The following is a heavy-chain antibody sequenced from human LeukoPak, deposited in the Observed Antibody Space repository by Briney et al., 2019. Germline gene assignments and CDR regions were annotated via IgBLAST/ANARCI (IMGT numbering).Heavy chain of an antibody. Sequence: PGGSLRLSRAASGFTFSSYSMNWVRQAPGKGLEGVSSISSSSSYIYYADSVKGRFTISRDNARNSLYLQMNSLRAEDTGVYYCARSELGYYNYYMDVWGKGTTVTVSS. J-gene: IGHJ6*03. D-gene: IGHD7-27*01. V-gene: IGHV3-21*01. CDR2: ISSSSSYI. CDR1: GFTFSSYS. CDR3: ARSELGYYNYYMDV.